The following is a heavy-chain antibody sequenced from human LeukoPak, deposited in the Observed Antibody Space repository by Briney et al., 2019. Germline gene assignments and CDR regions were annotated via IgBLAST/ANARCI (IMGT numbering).Heavy chain of an antibody. V-gene: IGHV4-59*01. CDR3: ARYLRIEGKYNFDY. Sequence: PSETLSLTCTXXXASIXNDYXXWXXXXXXXXLEXIGYIHNSGTTNYNXSLKSRVTMSVDTSRNQFSLKLTSVTAADTAVYYCARYLRIEGKYNFDYWGQGTMVTVSS. CDR1: XASIXNDY. D-gene: IGHD1-26*01. J-gene: IGHJ4*03. CDR2: IHNSGTT.